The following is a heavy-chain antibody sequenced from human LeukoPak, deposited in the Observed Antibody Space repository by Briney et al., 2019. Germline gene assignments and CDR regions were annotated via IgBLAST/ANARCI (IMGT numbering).Heavy chain of an antibody. CDR3: AKGGEGDNWNEGPDY. V-gene: IGHV3-30*18. D-gene: IGHD1-20*01. J-gene: IGHJ4*02. CDR2: ISFDGSNK. Sequence: PGRSLRLSCAASGFTFSSYGMHWVRQAPGKGLEWVAVISFDGSNKYYADSVKGRFTISRDNSKNTLYLQMNSLGAEDTAVYYCAKGGEGDNWNEGPDYWGQGTLVTVSS. CDR1: GFTFSSYG.